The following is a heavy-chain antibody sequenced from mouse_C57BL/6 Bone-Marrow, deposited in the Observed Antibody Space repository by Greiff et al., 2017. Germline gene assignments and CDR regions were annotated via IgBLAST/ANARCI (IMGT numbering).Heavy chain of an antibody. CDR3: ARGLLCFDY. CDR2: IYPGSGNT. V-gene: IGHV1-66*01. Sequence: QVQLQQSGPELVKPGASVKISCKASGYSFTSYYIHWVKQRPGQGLEWIGWIYPGSGNTKYNEKFKGKATLTADTSSSTAYMQLSSLTTEDSAVYYCARGLLCFDYWGQGTTLTVSS. D-gene: IGHD2-3*01. CDR1: GYSFTSYY. J-gene: IGHJ2*01.